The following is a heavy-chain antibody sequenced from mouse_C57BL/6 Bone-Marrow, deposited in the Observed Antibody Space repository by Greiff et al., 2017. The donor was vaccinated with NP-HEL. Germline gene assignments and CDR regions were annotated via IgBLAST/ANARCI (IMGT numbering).Heavy chain of an antibody. V-gene: IGHV1-7*01. Sequence: QVHVKQSGAELAKPGASVKLSCKASGYTFTSYWMHWVKQRPGQGLEWIGYINPSSGYTKYNQKFKDKATLTADKSSSTAYMQLSSLTYEDSAVYYCARWQLRAWFAYWGQGTLVTVSA. CDR3: ARWQLRAWFAY. CDR1: GYTFTSYW. CDR2: INPSSGYT. J-gene: IGHJ3*01. D-gene: IGHD3-2*02.